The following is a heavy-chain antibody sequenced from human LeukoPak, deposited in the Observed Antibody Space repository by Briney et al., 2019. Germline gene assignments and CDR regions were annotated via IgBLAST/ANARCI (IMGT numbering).Heavy chain of an antibody. Sequence: GGSLRLSCAASGFTFSSYGMHWVRQAPGKGLEWVAVISYDGSNKYYADSVKGRFTISRDNSKNTLYLQMNTLRAEDTAVYYCAKDVSWNWFDPWGQGTLVTVSS. CDR1: GFTFSSYG. V-gene: IGHV3-30*18. CDR2: ISYDGSNK. J-gene: IGHJ5*02. CDR3: AKDVSWNWFDP.